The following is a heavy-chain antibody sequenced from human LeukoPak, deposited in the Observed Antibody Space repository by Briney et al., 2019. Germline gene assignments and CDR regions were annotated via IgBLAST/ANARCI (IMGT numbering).Heavy chain of an antibody. V-gene: IGHV4-34*01. CDR3: ARVGTTVTSAAPPDY. J-gene: IGHJ4*02. CDR2: INHSGST. D-gene: IGHD4-17*01. Sequence: PSETLSLTCAVYGGSFSGYYWSWIRQPPGKGLEWIGEINHSGSTNYNPSLKSRVTISVDTSKNQFSLKLSSATAADTAVYYCARVGTTVTSAAPPDYWGQGTLVTVSS. CDR1: GGSFSGYY.